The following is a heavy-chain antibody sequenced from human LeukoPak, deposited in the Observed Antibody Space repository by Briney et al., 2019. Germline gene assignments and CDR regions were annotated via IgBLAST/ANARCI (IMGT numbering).Heavy chain of an antibody. CDR2: IYDSGKN. D-gene: IGHD1-26*01. CDR1: GGSLRSWY. CDR3: AQASRSYLIDS. Sequence: SETLSLTCTVSGGSLRSWYWSWIRQPPGKGLEWIGYIYDSGKNNYNPSLKGRLILSIDTSKNQFSLNFSSVTAADTGVYYCAQASRSYLIDSWGQGTLVTVSS. V-gene: IGHV4-59*01. J-gene: IGHJ4*02.